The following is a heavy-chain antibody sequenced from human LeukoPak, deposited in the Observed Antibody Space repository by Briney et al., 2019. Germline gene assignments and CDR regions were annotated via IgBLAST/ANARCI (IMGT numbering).Heavy chain of an antibody. J-gene: IGHJ4*02. D-gene: IGHD5-18*01. Sequence: ASVKVSCKASGYTFTSHGISWVRQAPGQGLEWMGWISAYNGNTNYAQKLQGRVTMTTDTSTGTAYMELRSLRSDDTAVYYCAREGPVDTAMGYWGQGTLVTVSS. CDR2: ISAYNGNT. CDR3: AREGPVDTAMGY. CDR1: GYTFTSHG. V-gene: IGHV1-18*01.